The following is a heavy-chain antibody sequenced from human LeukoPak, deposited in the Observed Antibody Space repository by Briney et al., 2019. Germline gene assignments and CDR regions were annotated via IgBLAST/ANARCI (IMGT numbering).Heavy chain of an antibody. CDR2: IYHSGST. CDR3: AREVPAIQIAAYAFDI. J-gene: IGHJ3*02. CDR1: GGSISSGGYS. Sequence: SETLSLTCAVSGGSISSGGYSWSWIRQPPGKGLEWIGSIYHSGSTYYNPSLKSRVTISVDTSKNQFSLKLSSVTAADTAVYYCAREVPAIQIAAYAFDIWGQGTMVTVSS. D-gene: IGHD6-13*01. V-gene: IGHV4-30-2*03.